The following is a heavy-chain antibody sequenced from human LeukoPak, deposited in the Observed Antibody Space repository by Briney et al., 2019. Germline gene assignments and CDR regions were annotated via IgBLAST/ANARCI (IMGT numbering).Heavy chain of an antibody. J-gene: IGHJ3*02. V-gene: IGHV3-21*04. CDR2: ISSRSSYI. CDR3: AKDLVLKWELLGVEAAFDI. CDR1: GFTFSSYT. D-gene: IGHD1-26*01. Sequence: GGSLRLSCAAAGFTFSSYTMNWVRQAPGKGLEWVSSISSRSSYIYYADSVKGRFTISRDNSKNTLYLQMNSLRAEDTAVYYCAKDLVLKWELLGVEAAFDIWGQGTMVTVSS.